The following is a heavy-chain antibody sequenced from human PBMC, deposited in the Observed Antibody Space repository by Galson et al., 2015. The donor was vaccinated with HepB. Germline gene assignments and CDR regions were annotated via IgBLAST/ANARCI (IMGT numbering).Heavy chain of an antibody. CDR3: ARGWGVATSHFDY. CDR2: ISYDGSNK. V-gene: IGHV3-30-3*01. J-gene: IGHJ4*02. D-gene: IGHD6-13*01. Sequence: LRLSCAASGFTFSSYAMHWVRQAPGKGLEWVAVISYDGSNKYYADSVKGRFTISRDNSKNTLYLQMNSLRAEDTAVYYCARGWGVATSHFDYWGQGTLVTVSS. CDR1: GFTFSSYA.